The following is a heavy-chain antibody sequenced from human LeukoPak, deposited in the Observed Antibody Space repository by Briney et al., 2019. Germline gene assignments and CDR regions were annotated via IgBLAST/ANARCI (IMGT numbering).Heavy chain of an antibody. CDR2: ISCSGGST. Sequence: GGSLRLSCAASGFIFSSYSMRWVRQPTGKGVEWVSAISCSGGSTYYAGSVKGRLTISRDNSNKTLYLQVNGLAAEDTAVYSCAKDRALTVVVPDAFDIWGQGTMVTVSS. D-gene: IGHD2-2*01. CDR3: AKDRALTVVVPDAFDI. V-gene: IGHV3-23*01. J-gene: IGHJ3*02. CDR1: GFIFSSYS.